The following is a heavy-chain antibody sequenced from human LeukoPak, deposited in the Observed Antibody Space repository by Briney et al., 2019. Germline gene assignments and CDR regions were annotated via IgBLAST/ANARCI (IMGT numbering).Heavy chain of an antibody. J-gene: IGHJ4*02. CDR1: GFTFSGSA. CDR3: ARGKRGMIYGDYGYYFDY. V-gene: IGHV4-34*01. D-gene: IGHD4-17*01. CDR2: INHSGST. Sequence: PGGSLRLSCAASGFTFSGSAMPWVRQPPGKGLEWIGEINHSGSTNYNPSLKSRVTISVDTSKNQFSLKLSSVTAADTAVYYCARGKRGMIYGDYGYYFDYWGQGTLVTVSS.